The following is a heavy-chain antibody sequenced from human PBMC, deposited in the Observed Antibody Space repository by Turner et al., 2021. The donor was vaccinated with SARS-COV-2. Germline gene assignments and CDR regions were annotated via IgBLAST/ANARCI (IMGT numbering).Heavy chain of an antibody. Sequence: QVQLVQSGAEVKKPGASVKVSCKVSGYTLIELSMHWVRQAPGKGLEWMGGFDPEGGETIYAQKFQGRVTMTEDTSTDTAYMELSSLRSEDTAVYYCATGYAYCGGDCSIDYWGQGTLVTVSS. CDR2: FDPEGGET. V-gene: IGHV1-24*01. J-gene: IGHJ4*02. CDR3: ATGYAYCGGDCSIDY. CDR1: GYTLIELS. D-gene: IGHD2-21*02.